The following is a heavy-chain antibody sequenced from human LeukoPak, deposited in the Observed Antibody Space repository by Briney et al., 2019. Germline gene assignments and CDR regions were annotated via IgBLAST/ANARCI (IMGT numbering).Heavy chain of an antibody. CDR3: AKDDTYSSGWYRGYYYYYGMDV. D-gene: IGHD6-19*01. CDR2: IRYDGSNK. CDR1: GFTFSSYG. J-gene: IGHJ6*02. V-gene: IGHV3-30*02. Sequence: GGSLRLSCAASGFTFSSYGMHWVRQAPGKGLEWVAFIRYDGSNKYYADSVKGRFTISRDNSKNTLYLQMNSLRAEDTAVYYCAKDDTYSSGWYRGYYYYYGMDVWGRGTTVTVS.